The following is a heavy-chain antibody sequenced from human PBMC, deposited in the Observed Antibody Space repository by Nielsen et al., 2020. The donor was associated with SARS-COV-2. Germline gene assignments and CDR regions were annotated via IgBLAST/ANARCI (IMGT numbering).Heavy chain of an antibody. CDR1: GYTFTSYY. J-gene: IGHJ5*02. CDR3: ARVRTTGTTLSWFDP. V-gene: IGHV1-46*01. CDR2: INPSGGST. D-gene: IGHD1-1*01. Sequence: ASVKVSCKASGYTFTSYYMHWVRQPPGQGLEWMGIINPSGGSTSYAQKFQGRVTMTRDTSTSTVYMELSSLRSEDTAVYYCARVRTTGTTLSWFDPWGQGTLVTVSS.